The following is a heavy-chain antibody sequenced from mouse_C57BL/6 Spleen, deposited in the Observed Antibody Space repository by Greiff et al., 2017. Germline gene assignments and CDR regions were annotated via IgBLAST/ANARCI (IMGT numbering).Heavy chain of an antibody. Sequence: VKLMESGPELVKPGASVKISCKASGYAFSSSWMNWVKQRPGKGLEWIGRIYPGDGDTNYNGKFKGKATLTADKSSSTAYMQLSSLTSEDSAVYFCARDGYYENYFDYWGQGTTLTVSS. CDR2: IYPGDGDT. CDR1: GYAFSSSW. V-gene: IGHV1-82*01. D-gene: IGHD2-3*01. J-gene: IGHJ2*01. CDR3: ARDGYYENYFDY.